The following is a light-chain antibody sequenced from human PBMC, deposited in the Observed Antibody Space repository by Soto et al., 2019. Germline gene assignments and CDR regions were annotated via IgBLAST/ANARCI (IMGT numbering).Light chain of an antibody. CDR1: QTSGRNF. CDR3: QLXXXXXQ. CDR2: ASS. J-gene: IGKJ5*01. V-gene: IGKV3-20*01. Sequence: VLTQSPGTLSFSPGERATLSFKTSQTSGRNFLAWYQHKAGQAPRLLVYASSNRATGIPDRFRGSASGPDFTLPINRLETEDXXXXXCQLXXXXXQXGQGTRLEIK.